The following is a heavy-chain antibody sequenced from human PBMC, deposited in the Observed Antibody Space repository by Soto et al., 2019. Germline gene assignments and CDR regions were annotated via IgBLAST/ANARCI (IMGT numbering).Heavy chain of an antibody. J-gene: IGHJ4*02. CDR1: GASFSSGFYY. V-gene: IGHV4-30-4*01. D-gene: IGHD2-8*01. CDR2: SDSSGSA. CDR3: VRDRHCHDGLRLYYFDT. Sequence: QVQLQESGPGLVKPSQTLSLTCTISGASFSSGFYYWTWIRQSPAKGLEWIGYSDSSGSAYYNPSLQSRVTISVDTSTDQLSLKLSSVTAADTAVYSCVRDRHCHDGLRLYYFDTWGPGILVTVSS.